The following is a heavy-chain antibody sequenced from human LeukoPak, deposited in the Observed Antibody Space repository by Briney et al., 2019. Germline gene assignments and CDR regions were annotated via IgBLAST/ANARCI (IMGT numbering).Heavy chain of an antibody. CDR3: ARVGADGSGFLFDY. D-gene: IGHD3-10*01. Sequence: SETLSLTCAVYGGSFSGYYWSWIRQPPGKGLEWIGEINHSGSTNYNPSLKSRVTITVDTSKNQFSLKLSSVPAAATAVYYCARVGADGSGFLFDYWGQGTLVTVSS. J-gene: IGHJ4*02. CDR2: INHSGST. CDR1: GGSFSGYY. V-gene: IGHV4-34*01.